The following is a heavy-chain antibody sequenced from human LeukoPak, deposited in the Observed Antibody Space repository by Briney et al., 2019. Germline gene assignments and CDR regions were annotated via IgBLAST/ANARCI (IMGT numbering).Heavy chain of an antibody. Sequence: AGGSLRLSCAASGFTFSSYGMSWVRQAPGKGLEWVSAISGSGGSTYYADSVKGRFTISRDNSKNTLYLQMNSLRAEDTAVYYCARVWQHPYYYYMDVWGKGTTVTVSS. CDR3: ARVWQHPYYYYMDV. CDR1: GFTFSSYG. V-gene: IGHV3-23*01. CDR2: ISGSGGST. J-gene: IGHJ6*03. D-gene: IGHD6-13*01.